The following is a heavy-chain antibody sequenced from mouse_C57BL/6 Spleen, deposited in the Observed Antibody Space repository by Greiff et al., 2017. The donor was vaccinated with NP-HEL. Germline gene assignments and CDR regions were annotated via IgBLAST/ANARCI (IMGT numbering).Heavy chain of an antibody. J-gene: IGHJ2*01. CDR2: IYPGSGST. Sequence: VQLQQPGAELVKPGASVKMSCKASGYTFTSYWITWVKQRPGQGLEWIGDIYPGSGSTNYNEKFKSKATLTVDTSSSTAYMQLSSLTSEDSAVYYCASGNYDPYYFDYWGQGTTLTVSS. CDR1: GYTFTSYW. D-gene: IGHD2-1*01. V-gene: IGHV1-55*01. CDR3: ASGNYDPYYFDY.